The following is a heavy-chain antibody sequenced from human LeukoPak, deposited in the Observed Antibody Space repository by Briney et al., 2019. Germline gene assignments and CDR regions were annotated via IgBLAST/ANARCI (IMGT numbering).Heavy chain of an antibody. CDR3: ASYDILTGPPSN. Sequence: ASVKVSCKASGYTFTSYGISWVRQAPGQGLEWMGWISAYNGNTNYAQKLQGRVTMTTDTSTSTAYMELRSLRSDDTAVYYCASYDILTGPPSNWGQGTLVTVSS. CDR1: GYTFTSYG. J-gene: IGHJ4*02. V-gene: IGHV1-18*01. CDR2: ISAYNGNT. D-gene: IGHD3-9*01.